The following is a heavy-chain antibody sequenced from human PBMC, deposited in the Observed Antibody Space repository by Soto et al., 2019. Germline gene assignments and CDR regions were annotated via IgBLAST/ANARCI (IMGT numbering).Heavy chain of an antibody. CDR3: ARGLGGARTYFDY. CDR1: GYTFTSYG. Sequence: ASVKVSCKASGYTFTSYGMHRVRQEPGQRLEWMGWINAGNGNTKYSQKFQGRVTITRDTSASTAYMELSSLGSEDTAVYYCARGLGGARTYFDYWGQGTLVTVSS. J-gene: IGHJ4*02. V-gene: IGHV1-3*01. CDR2: INAGNGNT. D-gene: IGHD3-10*01.